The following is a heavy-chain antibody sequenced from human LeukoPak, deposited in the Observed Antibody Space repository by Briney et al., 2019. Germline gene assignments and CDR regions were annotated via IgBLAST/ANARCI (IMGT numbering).Heavy chain of an antibody. J-gene: IGHJ6*03. Sequence: PSETLSLTCTVSGGSISSSSYYWGWIRQPPGKGLEWIGSIYYSGSTYYNPSLKSRATISVDTSKNQFSLKLSSVTAADTAVYYCARRHYYYYYYMDVWGKGTTVTISS. CDR1: GGSISSSSYY. CDR2: IYYSGST. CDR3: ARRHYYYYYYMDV. V-gene: IGHV4-39*07.